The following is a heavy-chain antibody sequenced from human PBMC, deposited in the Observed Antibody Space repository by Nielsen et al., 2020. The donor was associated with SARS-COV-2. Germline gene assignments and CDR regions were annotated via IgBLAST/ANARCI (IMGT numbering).Heavy chain of an antibody. V-gene: IGHV3-30*18. D-gene: IGHD1-14*01. CDR2: ISYDGSNK. CDR1: GFTFSNYG. CDR3: AKDSRYTNVNGAFDI. J-gene: IGHJ3*02. Sequence: GESLKISCAASGFTFSNYGMQWVRQAPGKGLEWVAFISYDGSNKYYADSVKGRFTISRDNSKNTLYLQMNSLRAEDTAVYYCAKDSRYTNVNGAFDIWGQGTMVTVSS.